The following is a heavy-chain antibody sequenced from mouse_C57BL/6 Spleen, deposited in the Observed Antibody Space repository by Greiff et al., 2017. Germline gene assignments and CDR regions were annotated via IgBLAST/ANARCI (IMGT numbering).Heavy chain of an antibody. J-gene: IGHJ4*01. CDR3: ARWLLPMDY. Sequence: EVKLVESGPELVKPGASVKTSCKASGYTFTDYNMHWVKQSHGKSLEWIGYINPNNGGTSYNQKFKGKATLTVNKSSSTAYMELRSLTSEDSAVYYCARWLLPMDYWGQGTSVTVSS. CDR1: GYTFTDYN. V-gene: IGHV1-22*01. CDR2: INPNNGGT. D-gene: IGHD2-3*01.